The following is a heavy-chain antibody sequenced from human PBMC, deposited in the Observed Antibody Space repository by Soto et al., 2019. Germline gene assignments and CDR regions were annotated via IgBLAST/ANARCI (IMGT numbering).Heavy chain of an antibody. Sequence: ASVKVSCKASGGTFSSYTISWVRQAPGQGLEWMGRIIPILGIVNYAQKNQGRVTITADKSTSTAYMEMSSLRSEDTAVYYSTRGNIVAMIDWFDPWGQGSLVTVS. V-gene: IGHV1-69*02. CDR3: TRGNIVAMIDWFDP. CDR1: GGTFSSYT. CDR2: IIPILGIV. D-gene: IGHD5-12*01. J-gene: IGHJ5*02.